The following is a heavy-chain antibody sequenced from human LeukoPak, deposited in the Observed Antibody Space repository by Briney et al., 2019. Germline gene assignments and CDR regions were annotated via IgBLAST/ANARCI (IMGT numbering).Heavy chain of an antibody. Sequence: SQTLSLTCAVSGGSISSGGYSWSWIRQPPGKGLEWIGYIYHSGSTYYNPSLKSRVTISVDRSKNQFSLKLSSVTAADTAVYCCARYQYAFEVAAAGNFDYWGQGTLVTVSS. V-gene: IGHV4-30-2*01. CDR2: IYHSGST. CDR1: GGSISSGGYS. D-gene: IGHD6-13*01. J-gene: IGHJ4*02. CDR3: ARYQYAFEVAAAGNFDY.